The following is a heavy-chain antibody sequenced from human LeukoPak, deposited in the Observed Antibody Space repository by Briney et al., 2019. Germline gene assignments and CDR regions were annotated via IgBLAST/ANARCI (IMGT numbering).Heavy chain of an antibody. J-gene: IGHJ6*02. Sequence: PGGSLRLSCAASGFTFSSHAMSWVRQAPGKGLEWVSTISGSGGSTYYADSVKGRFAISRDNSKNTLYLQMNSLRAEDTAVYYCARDPYYDILTGYGNGMDVWGQGTTVTVSS. CDR3: ARDPYYDILTGYGNGMDV. CDR1: GFTFSSHA. D-gene: IGHD3-9*01. CDR2: ISGSGGST. V-gene: IGHV3-23*01.